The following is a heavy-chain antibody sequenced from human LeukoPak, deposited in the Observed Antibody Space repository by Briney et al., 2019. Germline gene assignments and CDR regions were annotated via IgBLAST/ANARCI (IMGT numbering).Heavy chain of an antibody. CDR3: ARGRLLLDFDY. Sequence: NASETLSLTCTVSGVSVSTTYNWGWVRRPPGKGLEWIGYNGNNNYNPSLKSRATISLDTSKNQFSLKLHSVTAADTAVYYCARGRLLLDFDYWGQGTLVTVSS. CDR1: GVSVSTTYN. D-gene: IGHD1-26*01. J-gene: IGHJ4*02. V-gene: IGHV4-61*01. CDR2: NGNN.